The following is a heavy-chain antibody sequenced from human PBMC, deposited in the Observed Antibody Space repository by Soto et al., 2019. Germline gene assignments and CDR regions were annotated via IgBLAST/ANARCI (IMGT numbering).Heavy chain of an antibody. CDR2: IYWDDDK. D-gene: IGHD2-2*03. Sequence: GLDLEWLALIYWDDDKRYSPSLKSRLTITKDTSKNQVVLTMTNMDPVDTATYYCAHPGYCSSTSCYGAFDIWGQGTMVTVSS. CDR3: AHPGYCSSTSCYGAFDI. V-gene: IGHV2-5*02. J-gene: IGHJ3*02.